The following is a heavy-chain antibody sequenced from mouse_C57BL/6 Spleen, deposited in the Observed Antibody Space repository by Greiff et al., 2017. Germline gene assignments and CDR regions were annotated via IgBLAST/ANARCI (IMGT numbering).Heavy chain of an antibody. CDR1: GYAFSSSW. J-gene: IGHJ2*01. V-gene: IGHV1-82*01. Sequence: QVQLQQSGPELVKPGASVKISCKASGYAFSSSWMNWVKQRPGTGLEWIGRIYPGDGDTNYNGKFKGKATLTADKSSSTAYMQLSSLTSEDSAVYFCAREMVGGLLRYFDDWGQGTTLTVSS. D-gene: IGHD2-3*01. CDR2: IYPGDGDT. CDR3: AREMVGGLLRYFDD.